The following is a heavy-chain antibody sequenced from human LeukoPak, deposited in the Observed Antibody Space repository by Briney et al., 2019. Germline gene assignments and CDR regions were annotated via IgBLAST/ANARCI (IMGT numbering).Heavy chain of an antibody. CDR3: ARGPVAGEFDY. D-gene: IGHD6-19*01. Sequence: SETLSLTCTVSGGSISSSSYYWGWIRQPPGKGLEWIGSIYYSGSTYYNPSLKSRVTISVDTSKNQFSLKLSSVTAADTAVYYCARGPVAGEFDYWGQGTLVTVSS. J-gene: IGHJ4*02. CDR2: IYYSGST. CDR1: GGSISSSSYY. V-gene: IGHV4-39*07.